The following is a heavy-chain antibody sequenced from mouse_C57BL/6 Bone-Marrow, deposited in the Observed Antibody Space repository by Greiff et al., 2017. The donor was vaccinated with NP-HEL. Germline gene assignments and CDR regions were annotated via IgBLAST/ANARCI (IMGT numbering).Heavy chain of an antibody. D-gene: IGHD2-4*01. CDR1: GYTFTSYW. CDR2: IDPSDSET. J-gene: IGHJ3*01. CDR3: ARENYDSPWFAY. V-gene: IGHV1-52*01. Sequence: QVQLQQPGAELVRPGSSVKLSCKASGYTFTSYWMHWVKQRPIQGLEWIGNIDPSDSETHYNQKFKDKATLTVDKSSSTAYMQLSSLTSEDSAVYYCARENYDSPWFAYWGQGTLVTVSA.